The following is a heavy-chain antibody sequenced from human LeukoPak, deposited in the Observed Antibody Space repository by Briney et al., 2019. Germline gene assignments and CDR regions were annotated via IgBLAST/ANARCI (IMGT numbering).Heavy chain of an antibody. CDR2: IYYSGRT. J-gene: IGHJ1*01. CDR3: ARRRYYDGSGYLE. CDR1: GDSVSRSDPY. D-gene: IGHD3-22*01. Sequence: PSETLSLTCSVSGDSVSRSDPYWDWIRLPPGKGLQWIGTIYYSGRTYYSPSLKSRVTMSVDTSNNQFSLNLRSVTAADTAVYYCARRRYYDGSGYLEWGQGTLLSVSS. V-gene: IGHV4-39*01.